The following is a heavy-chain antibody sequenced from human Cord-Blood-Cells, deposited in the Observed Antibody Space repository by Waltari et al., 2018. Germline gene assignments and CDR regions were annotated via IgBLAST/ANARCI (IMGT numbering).Heavy chain of an antibody. CDR2: IIHSGST. Sequence: QVQLQQWGAGLLKPSETLSLTCAVYGGSFSGYYWSWIRQPPGQGLEWIGEIIHSGSTNYHPSLKSRVTIAVDTSKNQFSLRLSSVTAADTAVYYCARGRGNDSSGYYYVDYWGQGTLVTVSS. V-gene: IGHV4-34*01. D-gene: IGHD3-22*01. J-gene: IGHJ4*02. CDR1: GGSFSGYY. CDR3: ARGRGNDSSGYYYVDY.